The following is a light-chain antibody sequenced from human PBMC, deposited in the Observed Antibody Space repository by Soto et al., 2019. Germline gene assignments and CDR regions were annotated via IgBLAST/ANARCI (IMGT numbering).Light chain of an antibody. J-gene: IGLJ1*01. V-gene: IGLV2-11*01. CDR2: DVS. Sequence: QSALTQPRSVSGSPGQSVTISCTGTSSEVGGYNYVSWYQQHPGKAPKVMIYDVSERPSGVPDRFSGSKSGNTASLTISGPQDEDEDYYYCCSYARSARHVFGTGTKLTVL. CDR3: CSYARSARHV. CDR1: SSEVGGYNY.